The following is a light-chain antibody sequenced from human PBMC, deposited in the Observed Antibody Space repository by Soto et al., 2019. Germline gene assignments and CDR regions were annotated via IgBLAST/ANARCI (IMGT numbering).Light chain of an antibody. V-gene: IGKV1-9*01. J-gene: IGKJ2*01. CDR1: YDISSS. CDR3: QQLSHYPYT. Sequence: DIQLTQSPSFLSASVEDRVTISCRASYDISSSLAWYQQEPGKPPKLLLYDSSTLQTWVPSRFTGSGSGRKFTLTISGLQFGDFATYFCQQLSHYPYTFGQGTKLEI. CDR2: DSS.